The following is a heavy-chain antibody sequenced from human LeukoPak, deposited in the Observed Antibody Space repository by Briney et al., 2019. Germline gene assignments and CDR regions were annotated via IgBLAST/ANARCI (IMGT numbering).Heavy chain of an antibody. CDR3: ARDPVHCSGGSCYSPPSYYYYMDV. Sequence: SVTVSCTASGGTFSSYAISWVRQAPGQGLEWMGGIIPIFGTANYAQNFQARVTITTDDSTSTAYMELSSLRSEDTAVYYCARDPVHCSGGSCYSPPSYYYYMDVWGKGTTVTVSS. D-gene: IGHD2-15*01. CDR1: GGTFSSYA. V-gene: IGHV1-69*05. J-gene: IGHJ6*03. CDR2: IIPIFGTA.